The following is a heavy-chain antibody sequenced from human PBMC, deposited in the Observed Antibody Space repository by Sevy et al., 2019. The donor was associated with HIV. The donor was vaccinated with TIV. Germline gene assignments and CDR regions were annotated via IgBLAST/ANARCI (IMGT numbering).Heavy chain of an antibody. CDR3: ARDRGEILRSAFKS. CDR2: ISHDGRNNK. D-gene: IGHD3-10*01. Sequence: GGSLRLSCVASGFTFSEYGMHWVRQAPGKGLEWVAVISHDGRNNKYNADSVKGRLTISRDNSKNTLYLQMNSLRAEYTAIYYCARDRGEILRSAFKSWGQGTRVTVSS. CDR1: GFTFSEYG. J-gene: IGHJ5*02. V-gene: IGHV3-33*08.